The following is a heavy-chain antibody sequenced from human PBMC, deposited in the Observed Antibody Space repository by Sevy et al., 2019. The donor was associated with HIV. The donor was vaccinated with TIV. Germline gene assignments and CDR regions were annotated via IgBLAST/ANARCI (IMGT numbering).Heavy chain of an antibody. CDR1: GGSISSYY. V-gene: IGHV4-59*01. Sequence: SETLSITCTVSGGSISSYYWSWIRQPPGKGLEWIGYIYYSGSTNYNPSLKSRVTISVDTSKNQSSLKLSSVTAADTAVYYCARDYGPAPVDYYYYGMDVWGQGTTVTASS. CDR3: ARDYGPAPVDYYYYGMDV. D-gene: IGHD3-10*01. CDR2: IYYSGST. J-gene: IGHJ6*02.